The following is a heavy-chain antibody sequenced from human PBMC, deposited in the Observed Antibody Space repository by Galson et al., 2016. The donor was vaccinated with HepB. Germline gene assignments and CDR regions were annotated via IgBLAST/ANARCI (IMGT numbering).Heavy chain of an antibody. J-gene: IGHJ5*02. CDR2: IYYRGTT. D-gene: IGHD3-10*01. Sequence: LSLTCSVSVASISSGGYFWSWLRHFPGKGLEWMGHIYYRGTTSYNSSLKSRLTIRIDTSKNQFSLTLASVTAADTAVYYCARDHGYYGSGDQNWFAPWGRGILVTVSS. V-gene: IGHV4-31*03. CDR1: VASISSGGYF. CDR3: ARDHGYYGSGDQNWFAP.